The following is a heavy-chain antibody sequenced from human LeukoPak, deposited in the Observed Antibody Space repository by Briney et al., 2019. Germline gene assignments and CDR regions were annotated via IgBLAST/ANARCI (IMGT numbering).Heavy chain of an antibody. D-gene: IGHD6-13*01. V-gene: IGHV3-30-3*01. CDR2: VSHDGSNK. Sequence: PGGSLRLSCVASGFTFNNYAMHWVRQAPGKGLEWVALVSHDGSNKYYADSVKGRFTISRDNSKNTLYLQMNSLRAEDTAVYYCAKDKVVAAAGTPIGYWGQGTLVTVSS. CDR3: AKDKVVAAAGTPIGY. CDR1: GFTFNNYA. J-gene: IGHJ4*02.